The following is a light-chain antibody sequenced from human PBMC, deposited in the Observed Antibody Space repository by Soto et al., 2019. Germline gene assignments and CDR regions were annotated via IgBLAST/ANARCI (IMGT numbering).Light chain of an antibody. CDR2: DAS. V-gene: IGKV3-11*01. CDR3: QQRKNWPPLT. J-gene: IGKJ4*01. Sequence: EVVLTQSPATLSLSPGERATLSCRASQSVDIYLAWYQQKPGQAPRLLIYDASNRATGIPARFSGSGSGTDFNRTISSLEPEDFAVYYCQQRKNWPPLTFGGGTRVEIK. CDR1: QSVDIY.